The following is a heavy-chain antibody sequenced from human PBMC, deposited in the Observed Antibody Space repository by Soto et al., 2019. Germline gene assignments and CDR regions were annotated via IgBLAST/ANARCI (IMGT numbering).Heavy chain of an antibody. D-gene: IGHD6-13*01. CDR1: RGSISSYF. V-gene: IGHV4-59*08. Sequence: SETLSLTCTVSRGSISSYFLSWIRQPPGKGLEWIGYIYYSGSTNYNPSLKSRVTISVDTSKDQFSLKLTSVTAADTAVYYCARQIRGRGSSWYYFDFRGQGTPVTVSS. CDR3: ARQIRGRGSSWYYFDF. CDR2: IYYSGST. J-gene: IGHJ4*02.